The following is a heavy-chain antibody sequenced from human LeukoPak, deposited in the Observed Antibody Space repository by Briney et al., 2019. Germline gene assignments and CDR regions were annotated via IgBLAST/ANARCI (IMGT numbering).Heavy chain of an antibody. CDR2: ISSSGSTI. CDR3: ARDTAWYTAHYYMDV. CDR1: GFTFSDYY. V-gene: IGHV3-11*04. D-gene: IGHD2-8*01. J-gene: IGHJ6*03. Sequence: GGSLRLSCAASGFTFSDYYMSWIRQAPGKGLEWVSYISSSGSTIYYADSVKGRFTISRDNAKNSLYLQMNSLRAEDTAVYYCARDTAWYTAHYYMDVWGKGTTVTVSS.